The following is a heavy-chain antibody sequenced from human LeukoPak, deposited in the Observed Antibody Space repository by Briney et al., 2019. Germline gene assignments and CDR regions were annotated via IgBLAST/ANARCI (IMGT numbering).Heavy chain of an antibody. CDR3: AALDYYGSGSYAGY. D-gene: IGHD3-10*01. Sequence: SETLSLTCAVSGGSISSYYWSWIRQPPGKGLEWIGYIYTSGSTNYNPSLTSRVTISVDTSKNQFSLKLSSVTAADTAVYYCAALDYYGSGSYAGYWGQGTLVTVSS. CDR1: GGSISSYY. V-gene: IGHV4-4*09. J-gene: IGHJ4*02. CDR2: IYTSGST.